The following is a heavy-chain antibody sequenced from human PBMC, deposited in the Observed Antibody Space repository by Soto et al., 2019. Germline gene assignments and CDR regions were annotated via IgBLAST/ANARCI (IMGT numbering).Heavy chain of an antibody. J-gene: IGHJ3*02. V-gene: IGHV1-46*01. CDR3: ARDLYYYDSSGYYVRAFDI. Sequence: AASVKVSCKASGYTFTSYYMHWVRQAPGQGLEWMGIINPSGGSTSYAQKFQGRVTMTRDTSTSTVYMELSSLRSEDTAVYYCARDLYYYDSSGYYVRAFDIWGQGTMVTVSS. CDR2: INPSGGST. D-gene: IGHD3-22*01. CDR1: GYTFTSYY.